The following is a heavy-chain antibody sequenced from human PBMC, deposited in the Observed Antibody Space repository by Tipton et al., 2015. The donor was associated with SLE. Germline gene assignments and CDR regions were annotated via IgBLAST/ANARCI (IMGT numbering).Heavy chain of an antibody. CDR1: GYSISSGYY. J-gene: IGHJ5*02. CDR2: IYHSGYT. V-gene: IGHV4-38-2*02. D-gene: IGHD4-17*01. CDR3: ARHRDQYGDRWFDP. Sequence: TLSLTCTVSGYSISSGYYWGWIRQPPGKGLEWIGSIYHSGYTYYNPSLKSRVTISVDTSKNQFSLKLSSVTAADTAVYYCARHRDQYGDRWFDPWGQGTLVTVSS.